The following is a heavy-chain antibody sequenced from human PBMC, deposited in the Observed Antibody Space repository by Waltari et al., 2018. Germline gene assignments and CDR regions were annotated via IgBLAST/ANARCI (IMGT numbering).Heavy chain of an antibody. J-gene: IGHJ4*02. CDR1: GYTFTSYY. V-gene: IGHV1-46*01. CDR2: INPSGGST. Sequence: QVQLVQSGAEVKKPGASVKVSCKASGYTFTSYYMHWVRQAPGQGLEWMGIINPSGGSTSYAQKFQGRVTMTRDTSTSTVYMELSSLRSEDTAVYYCASAASRIAAAGGFDYWGQGTLVTVSS. D-gene: IGHD6-13*01. CDR3: ASAASRIAAAGGFDY.